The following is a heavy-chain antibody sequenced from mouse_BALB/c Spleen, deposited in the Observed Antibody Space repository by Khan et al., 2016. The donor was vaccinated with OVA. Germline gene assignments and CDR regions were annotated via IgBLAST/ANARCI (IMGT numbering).Heavy chain of an antibody. V-gene: IGHV3-8*02. J-gene: IGHJ3*01. D-gene: IGHD2-14*01. CDR3: ARSTYRYAFAY. CDR2: MIYTGYT. CDR1: GDSITSGY. Sequence: VQLMESGPSLVKPSQTLSLTCSVTGDSITSGYWSWIRKFPGNKLEYMGYMIYTGYTYYNPSLKSRISITRHTSKNQYYLQLNSVTTEDTATYXCARSTYRYAFAYWGQGTLVTVSA.